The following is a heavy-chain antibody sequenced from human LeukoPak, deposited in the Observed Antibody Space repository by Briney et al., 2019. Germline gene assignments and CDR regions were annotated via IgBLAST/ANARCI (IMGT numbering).Heavy chain of an antibody. CDR1: GGSISSSSHS. CDR3: AQSLGSSNWIGNWFDP. V-gene: IGHV4-39*01. CDR2: IYYTGTT. J-gene: IGHJ5*02. Sequence: SETLSLTCTVSGGSISSSSHSWGWIRQPPGKGLEWAGSIYYTGTTYYNPSLKSRVTISVDTSKNQFSLKLSSVTAADTAVYYCAQSLGSSNWIGNWFDPWGQGTLVTVSS. D-gene: IGHD6-13*01.